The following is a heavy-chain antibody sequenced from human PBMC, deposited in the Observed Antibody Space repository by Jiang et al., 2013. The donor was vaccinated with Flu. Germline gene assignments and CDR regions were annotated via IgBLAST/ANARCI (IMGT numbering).Heavy chain of an antibody. CDR2: IYTGGNT. V-gene: IGHV4-4*07. Sequence: SGGSIEGYYWTWIRQSAGKGLEWIGHIYTGGNTNYNPSLESRVSMSVDMSKNEVSLKLTSATAADTAVYFCARDGGGCFGGSCFGHWGHGTLVIVSS. J-gene: IGHJ4*01. CDR1: GGSIEGYY. D-gene: IGHD3-16*01. CDR3: ARDGGGCFGGSCFGH.